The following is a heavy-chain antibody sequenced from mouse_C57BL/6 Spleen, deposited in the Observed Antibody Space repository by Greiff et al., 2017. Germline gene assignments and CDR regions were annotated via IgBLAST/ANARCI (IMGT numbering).Heavy chain of an antibody. J-gene: IGHJ2*01. V-gene: IGHV1-15*01. Sequence: VQLVESGAELVRPGASVTLSCKASGYTFTDYEMHWVKQTPVHGLEWIGAIDPETGGTAYNQKFKGKAILTADKSSSTAYMELRSLTSEDSAVYYCTRNGAKTDYFDYWGQGTTLTVSS. D-gene: IGHD1-1*01. CDR2: IDPETGGT. CDR1: GYTFTDYE. CDR3: TRNGAKTDYFDY.